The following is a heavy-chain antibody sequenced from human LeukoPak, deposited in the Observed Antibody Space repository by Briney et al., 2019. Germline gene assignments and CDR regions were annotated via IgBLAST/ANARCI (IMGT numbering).Heavy chain of an antibody. D-gene: IGHD4-23*01. CDR3: ARGRVMNDYGGNILEY. J-gene: IGHJ4*02. CDR1: GGTFSRYS. Sequence: SVKVSCKASGGTFSRYSTRWVRQAPGQGLEWMGGTNPIVGATYYAQKFQGRVTISRDESASTANMELSSLRPDDTAVYYCARGRVMNDYGGNILEYWGQGTLVTVSS. CDR2: TNPIVGAT. V-gene: IGHV1-69*13.